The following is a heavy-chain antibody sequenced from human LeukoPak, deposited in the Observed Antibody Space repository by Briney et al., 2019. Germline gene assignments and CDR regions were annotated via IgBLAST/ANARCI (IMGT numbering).Heavy chain of an antibody. CDR1: GGSFSNYY. V-gene: IGHV4-34*01. D-gene: IGHD3-10*01. CDR2: INYGGIT. J-gene: IGHJ4*02. Sequence: SETLSLTCAVYGGSFSNYYWRWIRQSPGKGLECIGEINYGGITNYKPSLKSRVTISVDKSKNQFSLNLSSVTAADTAVYYCARGPRGSGSYYKYWGQGTLVTVSS. CDR3: ARGPRGSGSYYKY.